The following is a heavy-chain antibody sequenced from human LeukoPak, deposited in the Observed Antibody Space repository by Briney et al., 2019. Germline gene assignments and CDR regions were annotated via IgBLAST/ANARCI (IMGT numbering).Heavy chain of an antibody. CDR2: IRTKTDGGPT. D-gene: IGHD6-6*01. Sequence: SGGSLRLSCAASGFTFSSYAMSWVRQAPGKGLQWVGRIRTKTDGGPTEYAAPVKGRFTISRDDSKNTLYLQMNSLKIEDTAVYYCVRFPYWGQGTLVTVSS. V-gene: IGHV3-15*01. CDR3: VRFPY. CDR1: GFTFSSYA. J-gene: IGHJ4*02.